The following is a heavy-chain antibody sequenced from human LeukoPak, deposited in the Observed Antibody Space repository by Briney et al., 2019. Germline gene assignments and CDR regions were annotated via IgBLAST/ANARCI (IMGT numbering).Heavy chain of an antibody. D-gene: IGHD3-22*01. V-gene: IGHV1-69*05. CDR2: IIPIFGTA. Sequence: ASVKVSCKASGGTFSSYAISWVRQAPGQGLEWMGGIIPIFGTANYAQKFQGRVTITTDESTSTAYMELSSLRSKDTAVYYCASYDSSGPDIWGQGTMVTVSS. J-gene: IGHJ3*02. CDR1: GGTFSSYA. CDR3: ASYDSSGPDI.